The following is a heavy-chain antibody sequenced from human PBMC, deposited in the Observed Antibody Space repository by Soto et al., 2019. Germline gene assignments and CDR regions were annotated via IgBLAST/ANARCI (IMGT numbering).Heavy chain of an antibody. Sequence: QLQLQESGPGLVKPSETLSLTCIVSGGSITSSDYYWVWIRQPPGKGLEWIGSIYYSGSTYYNPSLKSRVTISVDTSKNQFSLKLSSVTATDTAVYYCARLEATVTSRGSWFDPWGRGTLVTVSS. CDR2: IYYSGST. V-gene: IGHV4-39*01. CDR3: ARLEATVTSRGSWFDP. CDR1: GGSITSSDYY. D-gene: IGHD4-17*01. J-gene: IGHJ5*02.